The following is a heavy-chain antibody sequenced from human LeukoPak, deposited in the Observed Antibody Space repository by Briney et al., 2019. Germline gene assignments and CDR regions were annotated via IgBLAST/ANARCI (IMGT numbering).Heavy chain of an antibody. CDR2: ISGSGGST. Sequence: GGSLTLSCAASGFTFISYAMSWVRQPPGKGLEWVSAISGSGGSTYYADSVKGRFTISRDNSKNTLYLQMNSMRAEDTAVYYCAKVSSIAAHLDYWGQGTLVTVPS. J-gene: IGHJ4*02. V-gene: IGHV3-23*01. CDR3: AKVSSIAAHLDY. CDR1: GFTFISYA. D-gene: IGHD6-6*01.